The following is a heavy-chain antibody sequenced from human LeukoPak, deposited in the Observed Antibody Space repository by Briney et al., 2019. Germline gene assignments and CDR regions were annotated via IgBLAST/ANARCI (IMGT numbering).Heavy chain of an antibody. Sequence: ASVNVSYTPSGYTFTGYYMHWVRQAPGQRREGMGWINPNSGGTNYAQKCKGRVTMTRDTSISTAYMELSRLRSDDTAVYYCASSGMVHAQKGSSWYGGLDPWGQGTLVTVSS. J-gene: IGHJ5*02. CDR2: INPNSGGT. V-gene: IGHV1-2*02. CDR3: ASSGMVHAQKGSSWYGGLDP. D-gene: IGHD6-13*01. CDR1: GYTFTGYY.